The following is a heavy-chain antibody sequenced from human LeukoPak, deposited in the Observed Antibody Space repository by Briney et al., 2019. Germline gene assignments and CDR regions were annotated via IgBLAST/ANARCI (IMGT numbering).Heavy chain of an antibody. Sequence: GGSLRLSCAASGFTFSSYSMNWVRQAPGKGREWVSSISSSSYIYYADSVKGRFTISRDNAKNSLYLQMNSLRAEDTAVYYCARSEYYSNYGWFDPWGQGTLVTVSS. J-gene: IGHJ5*02. D-gene: IGHD4-11*01. CDR1: GFTFSSYS. CDR2: ISSSSYI. CDR3: ARSEYYSNYGWFDP. V-gene: IGHV3-21*01.